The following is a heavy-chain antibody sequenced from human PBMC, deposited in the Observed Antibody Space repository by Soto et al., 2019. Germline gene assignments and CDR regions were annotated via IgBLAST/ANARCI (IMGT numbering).Heavy chain of an antibody. CDR2: VSGSGGST. CDR3: AKVGPIPGTGYYYFHAMDV. Sequence: EVQLLESGGGLVQPGGSLNLSCAASGFIFSNYAMSWVRQAPGKGLEWVAGVSGSGGSTYYADSVKGRFTISRDKSKKTLYLQMNTLRPEDTAVYYCAKVGPIPGTGYYYFHAMDVWGQGTTVTVSS. D-gene: IGHD1-7*01. V-gene: IGHV3-23*01. J-gene: IGHJ6*02. CDR1: GFIFSNYA.